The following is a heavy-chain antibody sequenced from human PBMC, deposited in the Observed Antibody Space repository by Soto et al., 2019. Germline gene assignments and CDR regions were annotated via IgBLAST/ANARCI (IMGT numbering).Heavy chain of an antibody. V-gene: IGHV3-30*18. CDR3: AKDVRDSMTTVSPKDWFDP. CDR1: GFTFSSYG. CDR2: ISYDGSNK. D-gene: IGHD4-4*01. J-gene: IGHJ5*02. Sequence: PGGSLRLSCAASGFTFSSYGMHWVRQAPGKGLEWVAVISYDGSNKYYADSVKGRFTISRDNSKNTLYLQMNSLRAEDTAVYYCAKDVRDSMTTVSPKDWFDPWGQGTLVTVSS.